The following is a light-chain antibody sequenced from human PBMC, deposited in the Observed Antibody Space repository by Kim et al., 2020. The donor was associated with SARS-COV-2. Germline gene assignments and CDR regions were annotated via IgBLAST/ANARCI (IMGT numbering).Light chain of an antibody. CDR1: SGHSSYA. CDR3: QTWGTGIWV. CDR2: VNSDGSH. J-gene: IGLJ3*02. V-gene: IGLV4-69*01. Sequence: QLVLTQSPSASASLGASVKLTCTLSSGHSSYAIAWHQQQPEKGPRYLMTVNSDGSHSKGDGIPDRFSGSSSGAERYLTISRLQSEDEADYYCQTWGTGIWVFGGGTQLTVL.